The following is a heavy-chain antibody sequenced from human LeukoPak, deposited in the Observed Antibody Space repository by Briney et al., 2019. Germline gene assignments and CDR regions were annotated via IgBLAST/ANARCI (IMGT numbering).Heavy chain of an antibody. V-gene: IGHV1-18*01. J-gene: IGHJ4*02. Sequence: ASVKVSCKASGYTFTSYGISWVRQAPGQGLEWMGWNSAYNGNTNYAQKLQGRVTMTTDTSTSTAYMELRSLRSDDTAVYYCARVYDSSGLYYFDYWGQGTLVTVSS. CDR1: GYTFTSYG. D-gene: IGHD3-22*01. CDR2: NSAYNGNT. CDR3: ARVYDSSGLYYFDY.